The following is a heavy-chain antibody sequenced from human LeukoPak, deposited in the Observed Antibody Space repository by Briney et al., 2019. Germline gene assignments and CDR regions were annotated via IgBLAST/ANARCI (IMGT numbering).Heavy chain of an antibody. J-gene: IGHJ4*02. V-gene: IGHV1-46*01. CDR1: GYIFTYHY. CDR3: ARESDSGKDFDF. Sequence: GASVKVSCKASGYIFTYHYIHLVRQAPGQGLEWMGIINPNNGNTDYAQKFQGRATMTRDTSTSTVYMDLSSLGSEDTAVYYCARESDSGKDFDFWGQGTLVSVSS. CDR2: INPNNGNT. D-gene: IGHD1-26*01.